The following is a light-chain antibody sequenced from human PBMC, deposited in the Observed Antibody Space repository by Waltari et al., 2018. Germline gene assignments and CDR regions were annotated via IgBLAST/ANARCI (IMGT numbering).Light chain of an antibody. J-gene: IGLJ3*02. Sequence: QSILTQPTSVFGAPGQRVTISCTGSSSNIGAGHDVHWYQAFPGTAPKLLIYGNNNRPSGVPDRFSGSKSGSSASLAINGLQAEDEADYYCQSFDSNVRGGVVFGGGTKVTVL. V-gene: IGLV1-40*01. CDR1: SSNIGAGHD. CDR2: GNN. CDR3: QSFDSNVRGGVV.